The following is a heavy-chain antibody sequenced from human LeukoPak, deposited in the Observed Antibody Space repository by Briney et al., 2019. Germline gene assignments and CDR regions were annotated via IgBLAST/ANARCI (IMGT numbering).Heavy chain of an antibody. CDR3: ARNDWNDPWFDP. Sequence: GASVKVSCKASGYTFTGYYIHWVRQAPGQGLEWMGWLNPKSGGTNYAQKFQGRVTMTRDTIINTAYMELSRLRSDDTAVYYCARNDWNDPWFDPWGQGTLFTVSS. J-gene: IGHJ5*02. V-gene: IGHV1-2*02. CDR2: LNPKSGGT. D-gene: IGHD1-1*01. CDR1: GYTFTGYY.